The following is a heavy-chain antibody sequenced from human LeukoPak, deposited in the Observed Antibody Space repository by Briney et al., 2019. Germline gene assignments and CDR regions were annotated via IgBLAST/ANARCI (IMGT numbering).Heavy chain of an antibody. CDR3: ANDIGQAYYGSGSHSTTYAY. V-gene: IGHV3-9*01. J-gene: IGHJ4*02. CDR1: GFTFDDYA. CDR2: ISWNSGSI. Sequence: GGSLRLSCAASGFTFDDYAMHWVRQAPGKGLEWVSGISWNSGSIGYADSVKGRFTISRDNAKNSLYLQMNSLRAEDTALYYCANDIGQAYYGSGSHSTTYAYWGQGTLVTVSS. D-gene: IGHD3-10*01.